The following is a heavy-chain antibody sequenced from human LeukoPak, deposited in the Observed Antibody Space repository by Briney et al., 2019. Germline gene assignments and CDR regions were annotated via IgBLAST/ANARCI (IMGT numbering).Heavy chain of an antibody. D-gene: IGHD3-10*01. Sequence: PGGSLRLSCAASGFTVSSNYMSWVRQAPGKGLEWVAVISYDGSNKYYADSVKGRFTISRDNSKNTLYLQMNSLRAEDTAVYYCAREITMVRGVIKGSLDYWGQGTLVTVSS. CDR3: AREITMVRGVIKGSLDY. CDR2: ISYDGSNK. V-gene: IGHV3-30-3*01. J-gene: IGHJ4*02. CDR1: GFTVSSNY.